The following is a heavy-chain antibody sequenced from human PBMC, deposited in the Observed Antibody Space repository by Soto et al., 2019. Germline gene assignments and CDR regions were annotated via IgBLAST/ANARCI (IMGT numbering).Heavy chain of an antibody. CDR3: AREGYSSSGGVYYYYGMDV. D-gene: IGHD6-13*01. V-gene: IGHV3-21*01. Sequence: GGSLRLSCAASGFTFSSYSMNWVRQAPGKWLEWVSSISSSSSYIYYADSVKGRFTISRDNAKNSLYLQMNSLRAEDTAVYYCAREGYSSSGGVYYYYGMDVWGQGXTVTVSS. CDR2: ISSSSSYI. J-gene: IGHJ6*02. CDR1: GFTFSSYS.